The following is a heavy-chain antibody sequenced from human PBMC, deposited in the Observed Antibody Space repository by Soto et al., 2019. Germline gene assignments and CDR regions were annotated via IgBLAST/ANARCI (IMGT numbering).Heavy chain of an antibody. V-gene: IGHV3-13*05. CDR1: GFFFNNYD. D-gene: IGHD2-2*01. CDR2: IGAADDP. J-gene: IGHJ6*02. Sequence: QLVESGGGLTQAGGSLRLSCVGSGFFFNNYDMHWVRQVRGKGLEWVSAIGAADDPYYSVSVKGRFIVSRDNAQKSLYLKMNTRRPTNAAVYFCARAYTGQLPRRGDYYYALDVWGRGTTVTVSS. CDR3: ARAYTGQLPRRGDYYYALDV.